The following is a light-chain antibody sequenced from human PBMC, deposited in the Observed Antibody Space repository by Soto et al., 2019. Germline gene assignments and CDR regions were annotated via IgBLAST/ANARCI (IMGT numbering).Light chain of an antibody. CDR2: EVS. CDR3: CSYTSITTVV. V-gene: IGLV2-14*01. CDR1: SSDVGGYNY. Sequence: QSALTQPASVSGSPGQSITISCTGTSSDVGGYNYVSWYQQHPGKAPKLMIYEVSNRPSGVSNRFSGSKSGNTASLTISGLQAEDEADYYCCSYTSITTVVFGTGTKVTVL. J-gene: IGLJ1*01.